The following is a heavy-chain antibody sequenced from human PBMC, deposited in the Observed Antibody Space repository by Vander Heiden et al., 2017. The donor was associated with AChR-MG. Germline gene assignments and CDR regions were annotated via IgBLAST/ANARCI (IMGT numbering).Heavy chain of an antibody. CDR1: GFPFNTSG. CDR2: IWYDGSNK. V-gene: IGHV3-33*01. J-gene: IGHJ6*02. D-gene: IGHD3-10*01. CDR3: ARDGPITMVRGLSKHGMDV. Sequence: QVKPVESGGGVVQPWRSLSLSCAVSGFPFNTSGLHWVRKAPGKGLEGGAVIWYDGSNKYYADSVKGRFTISRDNSKNTLYLKMNSLRAEDTAVYYCARDGPITMVRGLSKHGMDVWGQGTTVTVSS.